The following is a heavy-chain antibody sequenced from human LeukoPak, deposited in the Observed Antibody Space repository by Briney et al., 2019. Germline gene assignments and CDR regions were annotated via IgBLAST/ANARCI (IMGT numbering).Heavy chain of an antibody. D-gene: IGHD1-26*01. CDR2: IYYSGST. CDR3: ARAFPELSYYFDY. CDR1: GGSISSSSYY. J-gene: IGHJ4*02. Sequence: SETLSLTCTVSGGSISSSSYYWGWIRQPPGKGLEWIGSIYYSGSTHYNPSLKSRVTISVDTSKNQFSLKLSSVTAADTAVYYCARAFPELSYYFDYWGQGTLVTVSS. V-gene: IGHV4-39*07.